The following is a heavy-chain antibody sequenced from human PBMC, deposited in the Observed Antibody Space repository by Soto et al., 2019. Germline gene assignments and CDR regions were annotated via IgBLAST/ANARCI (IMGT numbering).Heavy chain of an antibody. CDR3: ARIRRNYYYGMDV. CDR1: GHTLTDFS. V-gene: IGHV1-24*01. CDR2: FDSEDGKI. J-gene: IGHJ6*02. Sequence: GASVKVSCKVSGHTLTDFSMRWVRQAPGKGLELMGGFDSEDGKISYVQKFQGRVTITRDMSTSTAYMELSSLRSEDTAVYYCARIRRNYYYGMDVWGQGTTVTVSS.